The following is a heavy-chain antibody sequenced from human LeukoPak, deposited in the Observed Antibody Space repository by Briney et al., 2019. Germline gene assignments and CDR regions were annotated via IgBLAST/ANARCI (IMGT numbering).Heavy chain of an antibody. Sequence: SETLSLTCAVYGGSFSGHYWSWIRQPPGKGLEWIGEINHSGSTNYNPSLKSRVTISEDTSKNQFSLKLSSVTAADTAVYYCARGLAAAGTVYWGQGTLVTVSS. D-gene: IGHD6-13*01. V-gene: IGHV4-34*01. J-gene: IGHJ4*02. CDR1: GGSFSGHY. CDR3: ARGLAAAGTVY. CDR2: INHSGST.